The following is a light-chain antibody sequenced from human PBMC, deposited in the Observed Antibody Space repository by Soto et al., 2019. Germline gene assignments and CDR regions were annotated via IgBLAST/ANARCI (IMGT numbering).Light chain of an antibody. CDR1: QSISSW. J-gene: IGKJ2*01. V-gene: IGKV1-5*01. Sequence: DIQMTQSPSTLSASVGDRVTITCRARQSISSWLAWYQQKPGKAPKLLIYDATSLESGVPSRFSGSGSGTEFTLTINSLQPDDFATDYCQQYNSYSYAFGQWTKLEIK. CDR3: QQYNSYSYA. CDR2: DAT.